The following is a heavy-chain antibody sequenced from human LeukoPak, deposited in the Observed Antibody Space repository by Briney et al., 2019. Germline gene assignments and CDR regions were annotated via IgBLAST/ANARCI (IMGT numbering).Heavy chain of an antibody. CDR2: ISSSTSYT. Sequence: PGGSLRLSCAASGFTFSDYYMSWIRQAPGKGLEWVSYISSSTSYTNYADSVEGRFTISRDNAKNSLYLQMNSLRAEDTAVYYCASVGIYDYVWGSFRYAPDYWADRTLVTVSS. V-gene: IGHV3-11*03. CDR3: ASVGIYDYVWGSFRYAPDY. CDR1: GFTFSDYY. D-gene: IGHD3-16*02. J-gene: IGHJ4*01.